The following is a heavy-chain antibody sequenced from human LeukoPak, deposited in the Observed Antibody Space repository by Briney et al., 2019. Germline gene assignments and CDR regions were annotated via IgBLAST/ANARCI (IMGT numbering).Heavy chain of an antibody. Sequence: ASVKVSCKASGYNFIGYWIQWARQAPGQGLEWVALIESNDGSTTNAPKFQGRVTVTRDTSTSTVYMDLRSLTSDDTAVYYCARVGIRGGIVGALKGWKQLDYYYGMDVWGQGTTVTVSS. CDR1: GYNFIGYW. CDR2: IESNDGST. CDR3: ARVGIRGGIVGALKGWKQLDYYYGMDV. J-gene: IGHJ6*02. V-gene: IGHV1-46*01. D-gene: IGHD1-26*01.